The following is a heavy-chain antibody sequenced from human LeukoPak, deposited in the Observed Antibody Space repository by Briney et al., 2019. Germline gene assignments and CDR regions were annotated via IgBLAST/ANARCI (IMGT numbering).Heavy chain of an antibody. Sequence: SQTLSLTCTVSGGSISSGGYYWSWIRQHPGKGLEWIGYIYYSGSTYYNPSLKSRVTISVDTSKNQFSLELSSVTAADTAVYYCARDPRDSSGYFGYFDYWGQGTLVTVSS. J-gene: IGHJ4*02. CDR1: GGSISSGGYY. D-gene: IGHD3-22*01. CDR2: IYYSGST. V-gene: IGHV4-31*03. CDR3: ARDPRDSSGYFGYFDY.